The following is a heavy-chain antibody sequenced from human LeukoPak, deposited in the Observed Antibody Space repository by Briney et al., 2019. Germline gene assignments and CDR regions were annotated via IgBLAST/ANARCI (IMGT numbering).Heavy chain of an antibody. Sequence: SGGSLRLSCAASGFTFSSYAMHWVRQAPGKGLEWVAVISYDGSNKYYADSVKGRFTISRDNSKNTLYLQMNSLRAEDTAVYYCARDKGNWNDDWFDPWGQGTLVTVSS. J-gene: IGHJ5*02. CDR3: ARDKGNWNDDWFDP. D-gene: IGHD1-1*01. CDR1: GFTFSSYA. V-gene: IGHV3-30*04. CDR2: ISYDGSNK.